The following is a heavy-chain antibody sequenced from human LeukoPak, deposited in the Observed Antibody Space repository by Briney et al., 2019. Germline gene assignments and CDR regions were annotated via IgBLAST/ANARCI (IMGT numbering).Heavy chain of an antibody. V-gene: IGHV4-59*01. Sequence: PSETLSLTCAVYGGSFSGYYWSWIRQPPGKGLEWIGYIYYSGSTNYNPSLKSRVTISVDTSKNQFSLKLSSVTAADTAVYYCAREGRYSGYDREIDYWGQGTLVTVSS. CDR1: GGSFSGYY. CDR3: AREGRYSGYDREIDY. D-gene: IGHD5-12*01. J-gene: IGHJ4*02. CDR2: IYYSGST.